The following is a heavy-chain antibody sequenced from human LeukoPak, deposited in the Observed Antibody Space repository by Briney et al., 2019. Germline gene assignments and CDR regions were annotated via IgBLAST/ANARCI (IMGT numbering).Heavy chain of an antibody. CDR3: ARWVAATGFDY. J-gene: IGHJ4*02. CDR2: INPSGGRT. CDR1: GYTFTSYY. Sequence: ASVKVSCKASGYTFTSYYIHWVRQAPGQGLEWMGIINPSGGRTSYAQKFQGRVTMTRDTSTSTVYMELSSLRSEDTAVYCCARWVAATGFDYWGQGTLVTVSS. V-gene: IGHV1-46*01. D-gene: IGHD2-15*01.